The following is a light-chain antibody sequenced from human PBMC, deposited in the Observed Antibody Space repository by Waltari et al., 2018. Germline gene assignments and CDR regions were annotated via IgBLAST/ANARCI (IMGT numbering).Light chain of an antibody. J-gene: IGKJ4*01. CDR3: QQSTSIPLT. CDR2: GIS. V-gene: IGKV1-39*01. CDR1: QTIPRY. Sequence: DIQMTQSPSSLSASVGDRVTITCRASQTIPRYLNWYQQKPGKAPKLLIYGISNLHSGVPSRVSGSGSGTDFTLTISSLQPEDFATYYCQQSTSIPLTFGGGTKVDIK.